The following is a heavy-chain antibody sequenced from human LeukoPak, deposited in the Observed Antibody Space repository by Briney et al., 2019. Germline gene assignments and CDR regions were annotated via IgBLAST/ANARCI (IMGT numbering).Heavy chain of an antibody. V-gene: IGHV4-39*01. CDR3: ARNIAVAGRGYYMDV. J-gene: IGHJ6*03. D-gene: IGHD6-19*01. CDR2: IYYSGSI. Sequence: PSETLSLTCTVSGGSISSSSYYWGWIRQPPGKGLEWIGSIYYSGSIYYNPSLKSRVTISVDTSKNQFSLKLSSVTAADTAVYYCARNIAVAGRGYYMDVWGKGTTVTISS. CDR1: GGSISSSSYY.